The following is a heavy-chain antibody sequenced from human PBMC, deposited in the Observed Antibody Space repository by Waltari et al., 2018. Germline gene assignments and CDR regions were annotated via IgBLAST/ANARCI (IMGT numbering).Heavy chain of an antibody. CDR2: INMDGSIT. D-gene: IGHD6-13*01. CDR3: VMYSSSFLGDC. CDR1: GFIFSSYW. Sequence: EVQLVESGGGLVQPGGSLRLSCAASGFIFSSYWLHWVRRVPGKGLVAGVKINMDGSITNYADSVKGRLTISRDNAKNTLFRQMDSLRAEDTAVYYCVMYSSSFLGDCWGQGTLVTVSS. J-gene: IGHJ4*02. V-gene: IGHV3-74*01.